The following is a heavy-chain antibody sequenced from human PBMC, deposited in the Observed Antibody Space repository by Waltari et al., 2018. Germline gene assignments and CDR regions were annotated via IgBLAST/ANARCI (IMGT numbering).Heavy chain of an antibody. V-gene: IGHV1-3*01. CDR3: AREDSGSYDFDY. Sequence: QVQLVQSGAEVKKPGASVKVSCQASGYTFTSYAMHWVRQAPGQRLEWMGWINAGNGNTKYSQKFQGRVTITRDTSASTAYMELSSLRSEDTAVYYCAREDSGSYDFDYWGQGTLVTVSS. J-gene: IGHJ4*02. CDR2: INAGNGNT. CDR1: GYTFTSYA. D-gene: IGHD1-26*01.